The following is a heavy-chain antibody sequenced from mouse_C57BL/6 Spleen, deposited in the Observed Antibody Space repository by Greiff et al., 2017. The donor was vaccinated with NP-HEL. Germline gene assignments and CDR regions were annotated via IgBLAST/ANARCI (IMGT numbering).Heavy chain of an antibody. CDR2: IWSGGST. D-gene: IGHD3-2*02. CDR1: GFSLTSYG. J-gene: IGHJ2*01. V-gene: IGHV2-2*01. CDR3: ARKWRRTAQYYFDY. Sequence: QVQLKQSGPGLVQPSQSLSITCTVSGFSLTSYGVHWVRQSPGKGLEWLGVIWSGGSTDYHAAFISRLSISKDNSKSQVFFKMNSLQADDTAIYYCARKWRRTAQYYFDYWGQSTTLTVSS.